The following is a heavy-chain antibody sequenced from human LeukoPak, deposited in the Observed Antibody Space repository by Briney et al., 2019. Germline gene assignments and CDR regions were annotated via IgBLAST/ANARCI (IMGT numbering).Heavy chain of an antibody. V-gene: IGHV1-69*04. CDR3: ARSRANYYDYNWGRNRQKEAFDV. J-gene: IGHJ3*01. CDR2: IVPILDEV. Sequence: GASVKASCKASGYTFTSYGISWVRQAPGQGLEWVGRIVPILDEVKYSQKFQARVKISADKYTGLAYMDLRSLRSDDTAVYYCARSRANYYDYNWGRNRQKEAFDVWGQGTSVTVSS. D-gene: IGHD3-16*01. CDR1: GYTFTSYG.